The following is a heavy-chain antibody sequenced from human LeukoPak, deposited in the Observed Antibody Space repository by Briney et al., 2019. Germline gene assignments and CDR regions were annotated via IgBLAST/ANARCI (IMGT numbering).Heavy chain of an antibody. V-gene: IGHV4-38-2*02. CDR2: IYHSGST. J-gene: IGHJ4*02. Sequence: SETLSLTCTVSGYSISSGYYWGWIRQPPGKGLEWIGSIYHSGSTYYNPSLKSRVTISVDTSKNQFSLKLSSVTAADTAVYYCTFIHTFGGVIAPDYFDYWGQGTLVTVSS. CDR1: GYSISSGYY. D-gene: IGHD3-16*02. CDR3: TFIHTFGGVIAPDYFDY.